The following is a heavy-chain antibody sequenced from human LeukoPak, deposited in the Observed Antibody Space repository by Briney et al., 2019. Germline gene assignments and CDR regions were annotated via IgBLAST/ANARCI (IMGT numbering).Heavy chain of an antibody. D-gene: IGHD6-25*01. Sequence: GGSLRLSCAASGFTFSGYYMSWIRHAPGKGLEWVSYISSSGTNIYYADSVKGRSTISRDNAKNSLYLQMNSLRAEDTAMYYCARESTRSVDYWGQGTLVTVSS. CDR2: ISSSGTNI. CDR3: ARESTRSVDY. J-gene: IGHJ4*02. CDR1: GFTFSGYY. V-gene: IGHV3-11*01.